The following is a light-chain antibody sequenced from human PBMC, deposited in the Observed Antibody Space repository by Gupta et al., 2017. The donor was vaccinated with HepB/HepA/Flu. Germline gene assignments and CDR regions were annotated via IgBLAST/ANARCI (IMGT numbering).Light chain of an antibody. CDR3: QQTYSNIS. CDR2: AAT. Sequence: IQMTQSPSSLSASVGDSVTITCRGGPNLSNYLSWYQQRPGKAHKLLIYAATNLQTGVSSSSSGRASTTGFTLTISNLQPEDFTTYYYQQTYSNISFGPGTKVDVK. CDR1: PNLSNY. V-gene: IGKV1-39*01. J-gene: IGKJ3*01.